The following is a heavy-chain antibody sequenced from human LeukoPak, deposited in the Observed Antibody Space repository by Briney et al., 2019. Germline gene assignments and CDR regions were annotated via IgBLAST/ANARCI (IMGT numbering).Heavy chain of an antibody. V-gene: IGHV1-18*04. CDR2: ISAYNGNT. D-gene: IGHD6-13*01. CDR3: ARDGSAAGTDNWFDP. J-gene: IGHJ5*02. CDR1: GYTFTSYG. Sequence: ASVKLSCKASGYTFTSYGISWVRQAPGQGLEWMGWISAYNGNTNYAQKLQGRVTMTTDTSTSTAYMELRSLRSDDTAVYYCARDGSAAGTDNWFDPWGQGTLVTVSS.